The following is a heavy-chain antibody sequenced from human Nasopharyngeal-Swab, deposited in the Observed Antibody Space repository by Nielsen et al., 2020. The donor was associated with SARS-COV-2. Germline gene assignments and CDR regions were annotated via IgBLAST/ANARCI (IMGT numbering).Heavy chain of an antibody. CDR2: ISTSGTST. J-gene: IGHJ3*01. D-gene: IGHD2/OR15-2a*01. V-gene: IGHV3-11*01. CDR3: AKSRVPYGFYNAFDV. CDR1: GFTFSDYY. Sequence: GESLKISCVASGFTFSDYYMAWIRQAPGKGLEWVSYISTSGTSTDSADSVKGRFTISRDNAKNSLFLQMNSLRAEDTAFYYCAKSRVPYGFYNAFDVWGQGTMVTVSS.